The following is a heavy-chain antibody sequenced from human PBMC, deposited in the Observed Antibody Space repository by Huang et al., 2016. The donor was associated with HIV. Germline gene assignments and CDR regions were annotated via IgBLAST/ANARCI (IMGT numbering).Heavy chain of an antibody. V-gene: IGHV4-30-4*08. CDR3: AREGKTGTWFDP. D-gene: IGHD1-1*01. Sequence: QVQLQESGPGLVTPSQTLSITCTVSGDSISRGGYYWSWIGQPPGKGLEVIGYIYYSGSTYYNPSLKSRVTISVDTSKNQFSLKLSSVTAADTAVYYCAREGKTGTWFDPWGQGTLVTVSS. J-gene: IGHJ5*02. CDR2: IYYSGST. CDR1: GDSISRGGYY.